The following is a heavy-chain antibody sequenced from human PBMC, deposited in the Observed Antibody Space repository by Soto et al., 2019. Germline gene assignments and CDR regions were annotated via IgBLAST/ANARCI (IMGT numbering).Heavy chain of an antibody. Sequence: QVQLVESGGGVVQPGRSLRLSCAASGFTFSSYGMHWVRQAPGKGLEGVAVIWYDGSNKYYADSVKGRFTISRDNSKNTLYLEMNSQRAEDTAVYYCARDRDVLLWFGEFPRPYYFDYWGQGTLVTVSS. CDR2: IWYDGSNK. D-gene: IGHD3-10*01. CDR1: GFTFSSYG. J-gene: IGHJ4*02. V-gene: IGHV3-33*01. CDR3: ARDRDVLLWFGEFPRPYYFDY.